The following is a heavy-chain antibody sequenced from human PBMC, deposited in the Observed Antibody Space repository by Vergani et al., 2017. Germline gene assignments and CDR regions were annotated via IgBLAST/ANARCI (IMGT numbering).Heavy chain of an antibody. J-gene: IGHJ6*03. D-gene: IGHD1-26*01. CDR1: GFTVSSNY. Sequence: EVQLVESGGGLIQPGGSLRLSCAASGFTVSSNYMRWVRQAPGKGLEWVSVIYGGGSTYYADSVKGRFTISRDNSKNTLYLQMNSLRAEDTAVYYCARDKGGSYRSYYYYYMDVWGKGTTVTVSS. V-gene: IGHV3-53*01. CDR3: ARDKGGSYRSYYYYYMDV. CDR2: IYGGGST.